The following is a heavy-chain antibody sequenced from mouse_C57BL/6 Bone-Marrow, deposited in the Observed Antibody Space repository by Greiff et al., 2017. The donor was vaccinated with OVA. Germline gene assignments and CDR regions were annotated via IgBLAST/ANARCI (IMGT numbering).Heavy chain of an antibody. CDR2: INPGSGGT. CDR1: GYAFTNYL. V-gene: IGHV1-54*01. Sequence: QVQLQQSGAELVRPGTSVKVSCKASGYAFTNYLIEWVKQRPGQGLEWIGVINPGSGGTNYNEKFKGKATLTADKSSSTAYMQLSSLTSEDSAVYFCASRTVVATYYFDYWGQGTTLTVSS. J-gene: IGHJ2*01. D-gene: IGHD1-1*01. CDR3: ASRTVVATYYFDY.